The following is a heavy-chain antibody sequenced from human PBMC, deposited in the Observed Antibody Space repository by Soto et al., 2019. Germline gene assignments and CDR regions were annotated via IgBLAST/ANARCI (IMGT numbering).Heavy chain of an antibody. J-gene: IGHJ5*02. CDR1: GFTFSSYS. CDR2: ISSSSSYI. Sequence: GGSLRLSCAASGFTFSSYSMNWVRQAPGKGLEWVSSISSSSSYIYYADSVKGRFTISRDNAKNSLYLQMNSLRAEDTAVYYCARGVYDFWSGYYPVPIVDNWFDPWGQGTLVTVSS. D-gene: IGHD3-3*01. V-gene: IGHV3-21*01. CDR3: ARGVYDFWSGYYPVPIVDNWFDP.